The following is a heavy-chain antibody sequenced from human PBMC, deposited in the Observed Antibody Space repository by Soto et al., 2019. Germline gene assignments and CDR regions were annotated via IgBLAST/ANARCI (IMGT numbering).Heavy chain of an antibody. V-gene: IGHV2-5*02. CDR2: IYWDDDK. CDR1: GFSLSTSGVG. J-gene: IGHJ6*03. Sequence: QITLKESGPTLVKPTQTLTLTCTFSGFSLSTSGVGVGWIRQPPGKALEWLALIYWDDDKRYSPSMKSRLTITNHTSKNQMVLTMTNMDPVDTATYYCAHSKDGYDSGYYYSMDVWGKGTTVTVSS. CDR3: AHSKDGYDSGYYYSMDV. D-gene: IGHD5-12*01.